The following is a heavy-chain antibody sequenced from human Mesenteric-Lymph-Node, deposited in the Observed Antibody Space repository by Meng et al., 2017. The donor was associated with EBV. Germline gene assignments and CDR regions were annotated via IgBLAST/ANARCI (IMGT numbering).Heavy chain of an antibody. Sequence: VRLGELGVGLVQPGGSLRLSCAASGFTFSNYGMTWVRQAPGKGLEWVSGISGSGGTPYYADAVEGRFTMSRDNSKNTLYLQMNSLRAEDTAVYYCAKRRGGSNDYWGQGTLVTVSS. J-gene: IGHJ4*02. CDR2: ISGSGGTP. CDR1: GFTFSNYG. V-gene: IGHV3-23*04. CDR3: AKRRGGSNDY. D-gene: IGHD1-26*01.